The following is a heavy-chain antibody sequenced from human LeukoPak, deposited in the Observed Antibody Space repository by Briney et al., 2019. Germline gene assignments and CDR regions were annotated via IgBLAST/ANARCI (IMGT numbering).Heavy chain of an antibody. D-gene: IGHD1-26*01. CDR2: IYYSGST. J-gene: IGHJ3*02. CDR1: GGSISSYY. V-gene: IGHV4-59*08. CDR3: ARSHRVVGATRDDAFDI. Sequence: SETLSLTCTASGGSISSYYWSWIRQPPGKGLEWIGYIYYSGSTNYNPSLKSRVTISVDTSKNQFSLKLSSVTAADTAVYYCARSHRVVGATRDDAFDIWGQGTMVTVSS.